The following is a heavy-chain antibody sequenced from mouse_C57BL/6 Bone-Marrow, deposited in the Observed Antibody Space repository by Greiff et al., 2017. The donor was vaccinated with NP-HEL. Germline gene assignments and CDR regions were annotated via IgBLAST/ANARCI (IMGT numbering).Heavy chain of an antibody. CDR3: ARESYYLYYFDY. Sequence: HVQLQQSGPELVKPGASVKISCKASGYSFTSYYIHWVKQRPGQGLEWIGWIYPGSGNTQYNEKFKGKATLTADTSSSTAYMQLSSLTSEDSAVYYCARESYYLYYFDYGGQGTTLTGSS. D-gene: IGHD2-1*01. V-gene: IGHV1-66*01. CDR2: IYPGSGNT. J-gene: IGHJ2*01. CDR1: GYSFTSYY.